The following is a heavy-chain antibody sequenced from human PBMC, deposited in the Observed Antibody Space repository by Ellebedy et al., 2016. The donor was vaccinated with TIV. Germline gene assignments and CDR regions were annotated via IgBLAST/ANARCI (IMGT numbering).Heavy chain of an antibody. D-gene: IGHD6-13*01. CDR3: ATDDRSSSGYTGDGDY. J-gene: IGHJ4*02. V-gene: IGHV3-21*04. CDR2: ISGSSSAI. Sequence: GGSLRLXXAASGFIFRNAWMNWVRQAPGKGLEWVSSISGSSSAIFYADSVKGRVTMSRDNSKNTLYLQMNSLRAEDTAVYYCATDDRSSSGYTGDGDYWGQGTLVTVSS. CDR1: GFIFRNAW.